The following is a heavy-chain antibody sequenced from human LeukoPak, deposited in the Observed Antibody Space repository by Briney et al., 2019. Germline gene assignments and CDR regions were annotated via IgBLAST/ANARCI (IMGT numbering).Heavy chain of an antibody. D-gene: IGHD6-19*01. J-gene: IGHJ4*02. V-gene: IGHV1-8*03. CDR1: GGTFSSYA. CDR3: ARHQGAGTGFDY. CDR2: MNPNTGNT. Sequence: VASVKVSCKASGGTFSSYAISWVRQAPGQGLEWMGWMNPNTGNTGYAQRFQGRITFTRDISINTAYMELSSLRSEDTAVYYCARHQGAGTGFDYWGQGTLVTVSS.